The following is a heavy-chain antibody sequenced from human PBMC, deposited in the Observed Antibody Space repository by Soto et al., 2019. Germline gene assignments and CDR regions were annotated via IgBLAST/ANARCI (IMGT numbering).Heavy chain of an antibody. CDR1: GGTIRSPDW. J-gene: IGHJ5*02. CDR3: ARGRGRYSSGWSWFDP. Sequence: SETLSLTCGVSGGTIRSPDWWTCVRQPPGKGLEWIGEIFQSGSTNYTPSLESRVTISVDKSKNQFSLTLTSVTAADTAVYFCARGRGRYSSGWSWFDPWGQGILVTVYS. D-gene: IGHD6-19*01. CDR2: IFQSGST. V-gene: IGHV4-4*02.